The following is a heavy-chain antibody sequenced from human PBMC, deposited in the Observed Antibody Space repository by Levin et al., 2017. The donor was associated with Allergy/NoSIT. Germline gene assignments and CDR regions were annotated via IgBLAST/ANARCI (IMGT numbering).Heavy chain of an antibody. CDR1: GGSISSYY. J-gene: IGHJ6*02. D-gene: IGHD5-18*01. CDR3: ARDLGVDTAMTDPKTYYYYYGMDV. V-gene: IGHV4-59*01. CDR2: IYYSGST. Sequence: SQTLSLTCTVSGGSISSYYWSWIRQPPGKGLEWIGYIYYSGSTNYNPSLKSRVTISVDTSKNQFSLKLSSVTAADTAVYYCARDLGVDTAMTDPKTYYYYYGMDVWGQGTTVTVSS.